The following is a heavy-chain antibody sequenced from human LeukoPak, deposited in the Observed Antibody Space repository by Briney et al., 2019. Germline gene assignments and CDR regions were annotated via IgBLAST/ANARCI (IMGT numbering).Heavy chain of an antibody. J-gene: IGHJ5*02. CDR3: ARGAAVVAASDNWFDP. CDR1: GFTFSSYG. Sequence: GGTLRLSCAASGFTFSSYGMSWVRQAPGKGLEWVSSISTSSSYIYYAGSVKGRFTISRDNARNSLFLQLNSLRAEDTAVYYCARGAAVVAASDNWFDPWGQGTLVTVSS. V-gene: IGHV3-21*01. D-gene: IGHD2-15*01. CDR2: ISTSSSYI.